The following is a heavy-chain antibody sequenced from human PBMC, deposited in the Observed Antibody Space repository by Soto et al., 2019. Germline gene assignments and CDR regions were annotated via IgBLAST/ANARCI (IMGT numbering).Heavy chain of an antibody. Sequence: QIQLVQSGAEVKKPGSSVKVSCKASGRTFSSYAISWVRQAPGQGLERMGEIIPIFDTANYAQKFQGRVTITADESTSTAYMELSSLRSEDTAVYYCARDRGPSSGYYPYWFDPWGQGTLVTVSS. V-gene: IGHV1-69*12. CDR2: IIPIFDTA. CDR3: ARDRGPSSGYYPYWFDP. CDR1: GRTFSSYA. D-gene: IGHD3-22*01. J-gene: IGHJ5*02.